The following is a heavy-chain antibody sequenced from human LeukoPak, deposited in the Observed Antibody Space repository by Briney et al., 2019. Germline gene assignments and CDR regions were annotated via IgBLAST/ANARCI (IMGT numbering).Heavy chain of an antibody. CDR2: VHYSGTA. D-gene: IGHD3-3*01. V-gene: IGHV4-59*12. J-gene: IGHJ4*02. CDR3: AREALFRVAAKAFDY. CDR1: DGSITNYD. Sequence: PSETLSLTCTVSDGSITNYDWSWVRQPPGKGLEFIGHVHYSGTANYNPSLRSRVTMSVDTSKNQFSLKLSSVTAADTAVYYCAREALFRVAAKAFDYWGQGTLVTVSS.